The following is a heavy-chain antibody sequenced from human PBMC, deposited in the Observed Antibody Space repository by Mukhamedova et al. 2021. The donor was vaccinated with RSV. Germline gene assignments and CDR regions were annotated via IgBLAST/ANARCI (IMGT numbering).Heavy chain of an antibody. CDR3: AKDSRYDPEGALDL. CDR1: A. V-gene: IGHV3-23*01. Sequence: AMNWVRQAPGKGLEWVSSISGSGGSTYYADSVKGRFTISRDNSKNTLFLQMNSLRAEDTAVYYCAKDSRYDPEGALDLWGQGTMV. CDR2: ISGSGGST. J-gene: IGHJ3*01. D-gene: IGHD3-22*01.